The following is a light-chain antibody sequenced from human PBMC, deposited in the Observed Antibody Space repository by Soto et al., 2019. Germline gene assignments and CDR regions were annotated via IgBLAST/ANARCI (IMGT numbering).Light chain of an antibody. CDR1: QSVGSS. J-gene: IGKJ1*01. CDR3: QEGNTWPWT. V-gene: IGKV3-11*01. Sequence: EIVLTQSPATLSLSPGERATLSCRASQSVGSSLAWYQQKLGQAPRLLIYAASDRATGIPGRFSGSGSWTAFTLIISSLEPEDFAFYYCQEGNTWPWTFGQGTKVDIK. CDR2: AAS.